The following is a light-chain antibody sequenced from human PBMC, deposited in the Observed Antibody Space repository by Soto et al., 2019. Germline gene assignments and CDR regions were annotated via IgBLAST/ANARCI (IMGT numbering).Light chain of an antibody. CDR1: QSSGSY. CDR3: QQSYSTPFT. V-gene: IGKV1-39*01. Sequence: DIQMTQSPSSLSASVGDRVTITCRASQSSGSYLNWYQQKPWKAPKLLIYAASSLQSGVPSRFSGSGSGTDFTLTISSLQPEDFATYYCQQSYSTPFTFGPGTKVDIK. CDR2: AAS. J-gene: IGKJ3*01.